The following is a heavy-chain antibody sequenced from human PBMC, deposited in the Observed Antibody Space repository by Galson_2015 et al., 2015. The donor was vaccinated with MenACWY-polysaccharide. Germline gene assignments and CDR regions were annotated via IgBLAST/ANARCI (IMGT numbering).Heavy chain of an antibody. J-gene: IGHJ6*02. V-gene: IGHV3-30-3*01. D-gene: IGHD2-2*01. Sequence: SLRLSCAASGFTFSSYAMHWVRQAPGKGLEWVAVISYDGSNKYYADSVKGRFTISRDNSKNTLYLQMNSLRAEDTAVCYCARAYCDRTTCYGIDVWGQGTTVTVSS. CDR2: ISYDGSNK. CDR3: ARAYCDRTTCYGIDV. CDR1: GFTFSSYA.